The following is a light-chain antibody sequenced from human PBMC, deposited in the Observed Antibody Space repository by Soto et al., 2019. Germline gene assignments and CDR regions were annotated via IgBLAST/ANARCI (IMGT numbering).Light chain of an antibody. V-gene: IGKV3-20*01. Sequence: EIVLTQSPGTLSLSPGERATLSCRASQSVSSSYLAWYQQKPGQAPSLLIYGASSRATGIPDRFSGSGSGTDFTLTISSLEPEDFAVYYCQQYSSSPKTFGQGTKVEIK. CDR3: QQYSSSPKT. CDR1: QSVSSSY. J-gene: IGKJ1*01. CDR2: GAS.